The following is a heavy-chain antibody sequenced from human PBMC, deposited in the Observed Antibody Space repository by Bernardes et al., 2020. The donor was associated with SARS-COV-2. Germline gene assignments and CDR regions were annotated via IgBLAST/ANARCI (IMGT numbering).Heavy chain of an antibody. J-gene: IGHJ6*02. CDR1: GFTFSSYA. Sequence: SLRLSCAASGFTFSSYAMHWVRQAPGKGLEWVAVISYDGSNKYYADSVKGRFTISRDNSKNTLYLQMNSLRAEDTAVYYCSGSIGEDYYYYYYGMDVWGQGTTVTVSS. CDR2: ISYDGSNK. V-gene: IGHV3-30-3*01. D-gene: IGHD3-10*01. CDR3: SGSIGEDYYYYYYGMDV.